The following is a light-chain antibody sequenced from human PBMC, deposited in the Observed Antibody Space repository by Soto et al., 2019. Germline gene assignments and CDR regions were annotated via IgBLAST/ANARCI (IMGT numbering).Light chain of an antibody. CDR3: CSYATSTTWV. V-gene: IGLV2-23*01. Sequence: QSALTQPASVSGSPGQTITISCTGTSSDVGRYNTVSWYQHHPGKAPKLIIYEGSERPSGVSHRFSGSKSGNTASLTISGLQSEDEADYYCCSYATSTTWVFGGGTKLTVL. J-gene: IGLJ3*02. CDR1: SSDVGRYNT. CDR2: EGS.